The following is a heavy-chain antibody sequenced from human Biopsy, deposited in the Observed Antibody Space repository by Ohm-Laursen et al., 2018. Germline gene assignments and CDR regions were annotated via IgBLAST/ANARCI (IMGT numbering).Heavy chain of an antibody. CDR3: ANSDGRSGFDY. CDR1: GGTFSSFP. D-gene: IGHD4-23*01. CDR2: ILPLSGTT. J-gene: IGHJ4*02. Sequence: SSVKVSCKASGGTFSSFPFNWVRQAPGQGLEWMGGILPLSGTTSFAQKFQGRVILTADGSTSTAYMELSSLISEDTAVYYCANSDGRSGFDYWGQGTLVTVSS. V-gene: IGHV1-69*01.